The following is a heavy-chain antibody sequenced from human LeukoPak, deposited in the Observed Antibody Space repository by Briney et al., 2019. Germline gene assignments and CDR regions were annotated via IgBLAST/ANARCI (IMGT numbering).Heavy chain of an antibody. CDR2: INQDGSQK. V-gene: IGHV3-7*03. CDR1: GFTLSNFW. CDR3: ARDRGWLQSDY. J-gene: IGHJ4*02. D-gene: IGHD5-24*01. Sequence: GGSLRLSCATSGFTLSNFWMSWVRQAPGKGLEWVADINQDGSQKYYRDSVKGRFTISRDNAKNSLYLEMNSLSAEDTAVYYCARDRGWLQSDYWGQGALVTVSP.